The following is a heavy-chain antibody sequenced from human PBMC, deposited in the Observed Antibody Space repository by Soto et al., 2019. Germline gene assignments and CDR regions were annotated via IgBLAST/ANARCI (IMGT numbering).Heavy chain of an antibody. CDR3: TGGYCTGGTCDSGYCQH. CDR1: GFTFSGST. V-gene: IGHV3-73*02. D-gene: IGHD2-15*01. J-gene: IGHJ1*01. Sequence: EVQLVQSGGGLVQPGGSLKLSCAASGFTFSGSTVHWVRQASGEGLQWVGRIRSKANDYATTYIASVKGRFTISRDDSRNTAYLQMSYLKTEDTAVYYCTGGYCTGGTCDSGYCQHWGQGALVTVFS. CDR2: IRSKANDYAT.